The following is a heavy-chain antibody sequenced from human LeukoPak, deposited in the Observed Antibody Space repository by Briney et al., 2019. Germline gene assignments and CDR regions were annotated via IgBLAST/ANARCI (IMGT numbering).Heavy chain of an antibody. CDR3: TRGEHXXXXXXXXXXDX. D-gene: IGHD1/OR15-1a*01. CDR1: GFTFSSYG. J-gene: IGHJ6*01. CDR2: IHDDGVNK. V-gene: IGHV3-30*02. Sequence: SGGSLRLSCAASGFTFSSYGLHWVRQAPGKGLEWVTFIHDDGVNKYYVDSVKGRFTISRDDSKNTLFLQMNSLRAEDTAVYYCTRGEHXXXXXXXXXXDXWXXXTTVTVSS.